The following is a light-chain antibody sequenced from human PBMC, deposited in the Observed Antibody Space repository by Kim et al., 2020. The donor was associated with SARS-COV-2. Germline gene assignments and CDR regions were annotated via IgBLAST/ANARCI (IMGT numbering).Light chain of an antibody. Sequence: SINISCTGTSSDVGGYNYVSWYQQHPGKAPKLMIYDVSNRPSGVSNRFSGSKSGKTASLTISGLQAEDEADYYCSSYTSSTTLEVVFGGGTQLTVL. CDR3: SSYTSSTTLEVV. CDR1: SSDVGGYNY. CDR2: DVS. V-gene: IGLV2-14*03. J-gene: IGLJ2*01.